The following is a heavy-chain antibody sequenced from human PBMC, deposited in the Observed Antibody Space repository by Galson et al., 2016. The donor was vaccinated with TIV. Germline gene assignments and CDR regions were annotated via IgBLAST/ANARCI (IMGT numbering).Heavy chain of an antibody. CDR1: GGSLSTYI. D-gene: IGHD3-22*01. Sequence: SCKASGGSLSTYIISWVRQAPGQGLEWMGRIIPVLGMANYAQKFQGRVTLTADESTSTAYMELSNLRSEDTAVYYCAREMYFYDSSRKGDAFDVWGQGSMVTVSS. CDR2: IIPVLGMA. J-gene: IGHJ3*01. CDR3: AREMYFYDSSRKGDAFDV. V-gene: IGHV1-69*04.